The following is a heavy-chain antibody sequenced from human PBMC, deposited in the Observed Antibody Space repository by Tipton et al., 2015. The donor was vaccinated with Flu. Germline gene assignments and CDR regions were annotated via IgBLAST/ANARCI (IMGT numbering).Heavy chain of an antibody. Sequence: TLSLTCTVSGGSISSSSYYWGWIRQPPGKGLEWIGSIYYSGSTYYNPSLKSRVTIPVDTFKNQFSLTLSTVTAEDTAVYYCERGRGDYYDFDYWGQGTLVTVPS. CDR3: ERGRGDYYDFDY. D-gene: IGHD3-22*01. CDR1: GGSISSSSYY. CDR2: IYYSGST. J-gene: IGHJ4*02. V-gene: IGHV4-39*01.